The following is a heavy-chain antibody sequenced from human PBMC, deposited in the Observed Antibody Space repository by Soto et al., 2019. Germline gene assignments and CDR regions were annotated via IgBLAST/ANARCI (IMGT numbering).Heavy chain of an antibody. CDR3: ARMATFGSLNWFDP. J-gene: IGHJ5*02. CDR2: MNPGSGDT. CDR1: GYIFTNND. D-gene: IGHD3-16*01. Sequence: QVRLVQSGAEVREPGASVKVSCKASGYIFTNNDVSWVRQATGQGLEWMGWMNPGSGDTGYAQKFQGRVTMTRDISIATAYMELSILRSDDTAIYYCARMATFGSLNWFDPWAQGPLVTVSS. V-gene: IGHV1-8*01.